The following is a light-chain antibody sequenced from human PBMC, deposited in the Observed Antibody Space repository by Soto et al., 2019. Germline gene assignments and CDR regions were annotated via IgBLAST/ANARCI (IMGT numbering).Light chain of an antibody. J-gene: IGKJ4*01. CDR3: QQSYSTLLT. CDR1: QSISNY. Sequence: DIQMTQSPSSLSASVGDRVTITCRASQSISNYLNWYQQKPGKAPKLLIYAASSLQSGVPSRFSGSGSGTDFTLTISNLQPEDFAAYYCQQSYSTLLTFGGGTKVDIK. CDR2: AAS. V-gene: IGKV1-39*01.